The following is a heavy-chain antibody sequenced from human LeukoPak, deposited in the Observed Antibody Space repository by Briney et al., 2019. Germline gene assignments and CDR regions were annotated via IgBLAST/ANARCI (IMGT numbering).Heavy chain of an antibody. V-gene: IGHV4-39*02. Sequence: SETLSLTCTVSGGSISDYYWGWIRQPPGKGLEWIGSIYHSGSTYYNPSLESRVSVSVDTSKSQFSLRLSSVTAADTAVYYCARDRPGGSSLDYWGQGTLVTVSS. D-gene: IGHD6-13*01. CDR1: GGSISDYY. CDR2: IYHSGST. J-gene: IGHJ4*02. CDR3: ARDRPGGSSLDY.